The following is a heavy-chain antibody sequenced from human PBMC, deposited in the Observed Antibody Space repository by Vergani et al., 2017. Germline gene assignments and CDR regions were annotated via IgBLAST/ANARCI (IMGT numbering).Heavy chain of an antibody. Sequence: EVQLVETGGGLIQPGGSLRLSCAASGFTVSSNYMSWVRQAPGKGLEWVSVIYSGGSTYYADSVKGRFTISRDNSKNKLYLQMNSLRAEDTAVYYCARGRGPCSDSPPDYWGQGTLVTVSS. CDR2: IYSGGST. V-gene: IGHV3-53*02. J-gene: IGHJ4*02. D-gene: IGHD2-21*02. CDR1: GFTVSSNY. CDR3: ARGRGPCSDSPPDY.